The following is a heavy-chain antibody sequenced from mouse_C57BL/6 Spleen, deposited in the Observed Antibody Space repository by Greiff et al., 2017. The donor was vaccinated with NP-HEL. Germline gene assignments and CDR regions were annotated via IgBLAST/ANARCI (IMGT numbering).Heavy chain of an antibody. CDR2: IDPSDSYT. J-gene: IGHJ2*01. D-gene: IGHD2-4*01. CDR1: GYTFTSYW. V-gene: IGHV1-69*01. CDR3: ARLGYDYDVNYFDY. Sequence: QVQLKQPGAELVMPGASVKLSCKASGYTFTSYWMHWVKQRPGQGLEWIGEIDPSDSYTNYNQKFKGKSTLTVDKSSSTAYMQLSSLTSEDSAVYYCARLGYDYDVNYFDYWGQGTTLTVSS.